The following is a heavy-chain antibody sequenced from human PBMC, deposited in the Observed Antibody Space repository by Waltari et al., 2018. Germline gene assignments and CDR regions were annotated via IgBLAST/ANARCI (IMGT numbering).Heavy chain of an antibody. CDR1: GGSISSSSYY. Sequence: QLQLQESGPGLVKPSETLSLTCTVSGGSISSSSYYWGWIRQPPGKGLEWLGSIYYSGSTYYNPSLKSRVTISVDTSKNQFSLKLSSVTAADTAVYYCARVRAVAGPFDYWGQGTLVTVSS. CDR3: ARVRAVAGPFDY. CDR2: IYYSGST. D-gene: IGHD6-19*01. V-gene: IGHV4-39*01. J-gene: IGHJ4*02.